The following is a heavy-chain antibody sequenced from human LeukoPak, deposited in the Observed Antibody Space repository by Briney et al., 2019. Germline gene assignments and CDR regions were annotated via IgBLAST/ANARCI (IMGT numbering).Heavy chain of an antibody. V-gene: IGHV1-24*01. D-gene: IGHD5-24*01. CDR1: GYTLTELS. CDR3: ATYLRIIGRWLQYY. J-gene: IGHJ4*02. Sequence: GASVKVSXKVSGYTLTELSMHWVRQAPGKGLEWMGGFDPEDGETIYAQKFQGRVTMTEDTSTDTAYMELSSLRSEDTAVYYCATYLRIIGRWLQYYWGQGTLVTVSS. CDR2: FDPEDGET.